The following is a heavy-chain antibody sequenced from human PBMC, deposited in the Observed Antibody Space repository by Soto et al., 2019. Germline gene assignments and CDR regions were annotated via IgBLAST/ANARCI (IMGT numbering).Heavy chain of an antibody. V-gene: IGHV3-30-3*01. CDR1: GFTFSSYA. CDR3: ARPRDGWYFDL. Sequence: QEQLVESGGGVVQPGRSLRLSCAASGFTFSSYAMHWVRQAPGKGLEWVAVISYDGSNKYHADSVKGRFTISRDNSKNTLYLQMNSLRAEDTAVYYCARPRDGWYFDLWGRGSLVTVSS. CDR2: ISYDGSNK. J-gene: IGHJ2*01.